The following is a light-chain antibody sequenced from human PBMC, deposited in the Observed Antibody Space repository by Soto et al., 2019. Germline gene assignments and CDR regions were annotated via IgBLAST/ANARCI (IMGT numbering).Light chain of an antibody. CDR1: SSDVGSYNY. CDR2: EVT. CDR3: SSFAGSNNLGVV. J-gene: IGLJ2*01. Sequence: QSVLTQPPSASGSPGQSVTISCTGTSSDVGSYNYVSWYQQHPGKAPKLMIYEVTKRPSGVPDRFSGSKSGNTASLTVSGLQAEDEADYYCSSFAGSNNLGVVFGGGTKLTVL. V-gene: IGLV2-8*01.